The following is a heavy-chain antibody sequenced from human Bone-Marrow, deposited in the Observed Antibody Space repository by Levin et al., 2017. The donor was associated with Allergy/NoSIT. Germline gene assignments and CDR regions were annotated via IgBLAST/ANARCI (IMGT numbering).Heavy chain of an antibody. Sequence: LSLTCAASGFTFSGSAMHWVRQASGKGLEWVGRIRSKANSYATAYAASVKGRFTISRDDSKNTAYLQMNSLKTEDTAVYYCTGIAVAATGGWYFDLWGRGTLVTVSS. V-gene: IGHV3-73*01. CDR1: GFTFSGSA. CDR2: IRSKANSYAT. CDR3: TGIAVAATGGWYFDL. D-gene: IGHD6-19*01. J-gene: IGHJ2*01.